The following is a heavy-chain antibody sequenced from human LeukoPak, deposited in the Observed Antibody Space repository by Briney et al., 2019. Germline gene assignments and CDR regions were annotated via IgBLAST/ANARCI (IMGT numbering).Heavy chain of an antibody. V-gene: IGHV4-38-2*01. CDR1: GYSISSGYY. Sequence: SETLSLTCAVSGYSISSGYYWGWIRQPPGKGLGWIGSIYHSGSTYYNPSLKSRVTISVDTSKNQFSLKLSSVTAADTAVYYCARLQYSSSCWGQGTLVTVSS. CDR2: IYHSGST. J-gene: IGHJ4*02. CDR3: ARLQYSSSC. D-gene: IGHD6-13*01.